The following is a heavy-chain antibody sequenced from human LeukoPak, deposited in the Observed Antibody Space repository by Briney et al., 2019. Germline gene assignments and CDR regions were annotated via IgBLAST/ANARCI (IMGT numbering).Heavy chain of an antibody. CDR2: LYYSGTP. Sequence: SETLSLTCSVSGASMSSSSYYWGWIRQAPGKGLEWIGSLYYSGTPYYNPSLKSRVTMSLDTSKNQFSPRLSSVTAADTAVYYCARIHSAYANSRGQGTLVSVSS. CDR1: GASMSSSSYY. D-gene: IGHD3-22*01. J-gene: IGHJ5*01. CDR3: ARIHSAYANS. V-gene: IGHV4-39*07.